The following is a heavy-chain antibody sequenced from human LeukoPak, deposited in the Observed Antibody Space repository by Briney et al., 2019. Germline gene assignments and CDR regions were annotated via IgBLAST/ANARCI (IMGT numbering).Heavy chain of an antibody. V-gene: IGHV4-39*01. J-gene: IGHJ1*01. CDR1: GDSVSRSDSY. CDR3: ARRRYYDGSGYLE. CDR2: IDYSGRT. Sequence: PSETLSLTCSVSGDSVSRSDSYWDWIRQPPGKGLEWIGTIDYSGRTYYSPSLKIRVTISVNPSNNQFSLNLRSVTAADTAVYYCARRRYYDGSGYLEWGQGTLLSVSS. D-gene: IGHD3-22*01.